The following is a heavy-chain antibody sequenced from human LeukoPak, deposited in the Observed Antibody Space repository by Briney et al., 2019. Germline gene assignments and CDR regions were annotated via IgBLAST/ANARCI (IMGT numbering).Heavy chain of an antibody. Sequence: PGGSLRLFCAASGFTFSSYSMTWVRQAPGKGLEWVSSMSSGGTYVYYADSVRGRFTISRDNAKNSLYLQMNSLRAEDTAVYYCARDRPTGASRLFVVQWGQGTLVSVSS. CDR1: GFTFSSYS. CDR3: ARDRPTGASRLFVVQ. CDR2: MSSGGTYV. D-gene: IGHD3-3*01. J-gene: IGHJ4*02. V-gene: IGHV3-21*01.